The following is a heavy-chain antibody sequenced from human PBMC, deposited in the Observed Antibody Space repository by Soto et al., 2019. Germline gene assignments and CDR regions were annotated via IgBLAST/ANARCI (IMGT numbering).Heavy chain of an antibody. CDR3: ARDECHVAAAGTW. CDR2: IYYIGST. D-gene: IGHD6-13*01. Sequence: PSETLSSTFTVSGGSISSGDYYWSWIRQPPGKVLEWIGYIYYIGSTYYNPSLKSRVTISVDTSKNQFSLKLSSVTAADTAVYYCARDECHVAAAGTWWGQGTLVTVSS. V-gene: IGHV4-30-4*01. CDR1: GGSISSGDYY. J-gene: IGHJ4*02.